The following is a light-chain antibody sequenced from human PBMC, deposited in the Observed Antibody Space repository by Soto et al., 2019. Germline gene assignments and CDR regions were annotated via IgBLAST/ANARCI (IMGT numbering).Light chain of an antibody. J-gene: IGLJ1*01. CDR3: SSYTSSSTYV. CDR2: YVS. V-gene: IGLV2-14*01. Sequence: QSVLTQPASVSGSPGQSITISCTGTSSDVGGYDYVSWYQQHPGKAPKLMIYYVSNRPSGVSNRFSGSKSGHPASLTISGLQAEDEPDYYCSSYTSSSTYVFGNGTKAXXL. CDR1: SSDVGGYDY.